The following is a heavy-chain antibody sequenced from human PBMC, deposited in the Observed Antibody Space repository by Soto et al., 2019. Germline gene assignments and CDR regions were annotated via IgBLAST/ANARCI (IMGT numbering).Heavy chain of an antibody. D-gene: IGHD3-3*01. CDR3: TRHGGYDFWSGYYAYYYYGMDV. J-gene: IGHJ6*02. Sequence: VSLRLSCAASGFTFSGSAMHWVRQASGKGLEWVGRIRSKANSYATAYAASVKGRFTISRDDSKNTAYLQMNSLKTEDTAVYYCTRHGGYDFWSGYYAYYYYGMDVWGQGTTVTVSS. CDR1: GFTFSGSA. CDR2: IRSKANSYAT. V-gene: IGHV3-73*01.